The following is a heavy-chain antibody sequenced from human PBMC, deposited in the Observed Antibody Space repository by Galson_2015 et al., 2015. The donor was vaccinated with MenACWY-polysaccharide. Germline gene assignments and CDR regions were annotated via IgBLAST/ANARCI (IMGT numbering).Heavy chain of an antibody. CDR1: GCTFTRYE. CDR2: KSPNRVYI. D-gene: IGHD5-18*01. J-gene: IGHJ4*02. CDR3: ARAGYKASDY. V-gene: IGHV1-8*01. Sequence: SETVSCKASGCTFTRYEMNRVRQAPGHRLEWMGGKSPNRVYIDHAHKLLGQFTMPRDTSLVTAYMELNAVGHEHTSFYYCARAGYKASDYWGQGTLVTVSS.